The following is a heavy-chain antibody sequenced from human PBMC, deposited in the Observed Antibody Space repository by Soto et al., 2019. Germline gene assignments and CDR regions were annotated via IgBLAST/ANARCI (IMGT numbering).Heavy chain of an antibody. CDR2: LYSVGST. J-gene: IGHJ4*02. V-gene: IGHV3-53*01. Sequence: EVQVVESGGGLIQPGGSLRLSCAVSGFSVSNSYMGWVRLAPGKGLEWVSFLYSVGSTYYTDSVKGRFTISRDTSQNTVHLQMNSLRAEDTAVYYCARARPPGWEIRGGYFDSWGQGTLVTVSS. CDR1: GFSVSNSY. CDR3: ARARPPGWEIRGGYFDS. D-gene: IGHD1-26*01.